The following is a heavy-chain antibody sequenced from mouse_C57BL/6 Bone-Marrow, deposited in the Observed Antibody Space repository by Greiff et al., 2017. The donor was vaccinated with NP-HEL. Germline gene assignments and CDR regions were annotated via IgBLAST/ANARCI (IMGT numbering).Heavy chain of an antibody. CDR1: GFSLTSYG. CDR3: ARKYDYDFAWFAY. CDR2: IWSGGST. J-gene: IGHJ3*01. Sequence: VQLQESGPGLVQPSQSLSITCTVSGFSLTSYGVHWVRQSPGKGLEWLGVIWSGGSTDYNAAFISRLSISKDNSKSQVFFKMNSLQAYDTAIYYCARKYDYDFAWFAYWGQGTLVTVSA. D-gene: IGHD2-4*01. V-gene: IGHV2-2*01.